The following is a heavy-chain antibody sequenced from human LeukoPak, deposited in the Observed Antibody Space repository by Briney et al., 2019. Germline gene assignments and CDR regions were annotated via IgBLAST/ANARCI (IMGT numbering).Heavy chain of an antibody. CDR2: ISGSGGST. CDR1: GSTFSSYA. Sequence: GGSLRLSCAACGSTFSSYAMSWVRQAPGKGLEWVSAISGSGGSTYYADSVKGRFTISRDNSKNTLYLQMNSLRAEDTAVYYCAKDRCSYGCDYWGQGTLVTVSS. V-gene: IGHV3-23*01. CDR3: AKDRCSYGCDY. J-gene: IGHJ4*02. D-gene: IGHD5-18*01.